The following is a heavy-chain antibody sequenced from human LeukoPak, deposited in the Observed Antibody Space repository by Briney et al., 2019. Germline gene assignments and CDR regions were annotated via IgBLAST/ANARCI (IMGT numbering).Heavy chain of an antibody. V-gene: IGHV4-4*07. CDR1: GGSISSYY. CDR3: ARGGNYWPQWWFDP. J-gene: IGHJ5*02. CDR2: IYTSGST. D-gene: IGHD1-26*01. Sequence: SETLSLTCTVSGGSISSYYWSWIRQPAGKGLEWIGRIYTSGSTNYNPSLKSRVTMSVDTSKNQFSLKLSSVTAADTAVYYCARGGNYWPQWWFDPWGRGTLVSVSS.